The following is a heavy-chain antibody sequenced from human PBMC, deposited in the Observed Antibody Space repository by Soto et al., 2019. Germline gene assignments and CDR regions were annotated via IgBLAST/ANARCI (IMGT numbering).Heavy chain of an antibody. CDR3: AKDGGAYYYDSSGFDPVDY. J-gene: IGHJ4*02. CDR1: GFTFSSYA. CDR2: ISGSRGST. V-gene: IGHV3-23*01. D-gene: IGHD3-22*01. Sequence: GGSLRLSCAASGFTFSSYAMSWVRQAPGKGRGWVSAISGSRGSTYYADSVKGRFTISRDNSKNTLYLQMNSLRAEDTAVYYCAKDGGAYYYDSSGFDPVDYWGQGTLVTVSS.